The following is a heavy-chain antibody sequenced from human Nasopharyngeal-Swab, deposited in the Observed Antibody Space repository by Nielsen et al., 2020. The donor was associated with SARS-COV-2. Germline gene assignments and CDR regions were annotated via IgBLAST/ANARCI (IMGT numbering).Heavy chain of an antibody. D-gene: IGHD5-12*01. V-gene: IGHV3-23*01. Sequence: GESLKISCSASGFIFKNYAMNWVRQAPGRGLEWVSAISGADDGTKYADSVKGRFTISRDNSKNTLDLQMNSLRAEDTAMYYCAKDRDSGDDSGEYYHYYGMDVWGQGTSVTVS. CDR2: ISGADDGT. J-gene: IGHJ6*02. CDR1: GFIFKNYA. CDR3: AKDRDSGDDSGEYYHYYGMDV.